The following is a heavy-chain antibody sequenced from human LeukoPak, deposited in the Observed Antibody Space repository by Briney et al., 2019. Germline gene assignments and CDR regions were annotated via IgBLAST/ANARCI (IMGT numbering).Heavy chain of an antibody. CDR2: IRYDGSNK. CDR3: AKDSFWSGYHRGGIYFDY. V-gene: IGHV3-30*02. Sequence: PGGSLRLSCAASGFTFSSYGMHWVRQAPGKGLEWVAFIRYDGSNKYYADSVKGRFTISRDNSKNTLYLQMNSLRAEDTAVYYCAKDSFWSGYHRGGIYFDYWGQGTLVTVSS. D-gene: IGHD3-3*01. CDR1: GFTFSSYG. J-gene: IGHJ4*02.